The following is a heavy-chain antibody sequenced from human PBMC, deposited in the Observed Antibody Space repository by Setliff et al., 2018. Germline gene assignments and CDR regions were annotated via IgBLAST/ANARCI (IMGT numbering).Heavy chain of an antibody. V-gene: IGHV3-33*08. CDR2: IWPDGSDE. CDR1: GFNFRAYS. D-gene: IGHD3-22*01. J-gene: IGHJ3*02. CDR3: ARDRISRYYDSGAHAFDI. Sequence: PGGSLRLSCETSGFNFRAYSLSWVRQAPGKGLEWVTVIWPDGSDEYYADSVKGRFTISRDNAKNSLYLQMNSLRAEDTAVYYCARDRISRYYDSGAHAFDIWGQGTMVTVSS.